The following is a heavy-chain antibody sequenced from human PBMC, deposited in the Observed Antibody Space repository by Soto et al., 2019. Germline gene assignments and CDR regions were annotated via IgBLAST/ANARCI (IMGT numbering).Heavy chain of an antibody. CDR1: GGSISSSSYY. D-gene: IGHD1-26*01. Sequence: SETLSLTCTVSGGSISSSSYYWGWIRQPPGKGLEWIGSIYYSGSTYYNPSLKSRVTISVDTSKNQFSLKLSSVTAADTAVYYCARGGGVGAPVWGQGTLVTVSS. CDR2: IYYSGST. J-gene: IGHJ4*02. V-gene: IGHV4-39*01. CDR3: ARGGGVGAPV.